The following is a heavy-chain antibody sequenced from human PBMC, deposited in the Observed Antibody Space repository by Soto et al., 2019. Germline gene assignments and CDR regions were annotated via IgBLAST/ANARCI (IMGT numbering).Heavy chain of an antibody. Sequence: ASVTVSCTSSGFSFISYAIQWVRQAPGQRLEWMGWINVATGNTKYSQQFQGRVTITRDTSASTAYMELNGLTSDDTAIYYCAREHDDWSGYSFDFWGQGTLVTVSS. CDR1: GFSFISYA. V-gene: IGHV1-3*01. D-gene: IGHD3-3*01. CDR3: AREHDDWSGYSFDF. CDR2: INVATGNT. J-gene: IGHJ4*02.